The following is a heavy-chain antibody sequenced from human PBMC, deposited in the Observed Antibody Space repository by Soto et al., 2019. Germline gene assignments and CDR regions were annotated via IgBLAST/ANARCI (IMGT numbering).Heavy chain of an antibody. CDR2: ISRDNGNT. J-gene: IGHJ6*02. Sequence: QVQLVQSGAEVKKPGASVKVSCKASGYTFTNYDISWVRQAPGQGLEWMGWISRDNGNTNYAQKVQDRVTMTTDTSTNTAYMELRGLRSDDTAVYYCARADIVATILFYGMDVWGQGTTVTVSS. V-gene: IGHV1-18*01. D-gene: IGHD5-12*01. CDR3: ARADIVATILFYGMDV. CDR1: GYTFTNYD.